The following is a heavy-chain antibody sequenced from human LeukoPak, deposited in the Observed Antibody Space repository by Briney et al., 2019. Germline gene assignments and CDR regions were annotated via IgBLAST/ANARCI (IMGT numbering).Heavy chain of an antibody. CDR3: AKCGVIVATTNWFDP. D-gene: IGHD5-12*01. V-gene: IGHV3-30*18. CDR2: ISYDGSNK. J-gene: IGHJ5*02. CDR1: GFTFSSYG. Sequence: RRSLRLSCAASGFTFSSYGMPWVRQAPGKGLERVAVISYDGSNKYYADAVKGRFTISRDNSKNTLYLQMNSLRAEDTAVYYCAKCGVIVATTNWFDPWGQGTLVTVSS.